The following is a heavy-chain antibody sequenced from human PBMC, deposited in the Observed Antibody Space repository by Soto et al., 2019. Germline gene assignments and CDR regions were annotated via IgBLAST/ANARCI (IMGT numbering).Heavy chain of an antibody. CDR2: IYYSGRT. V-gene: IGHV4-31*03. CDR1: GGSISSGGYY. J-gene: IGHJ4*02. D-gene: IGHD1-1*01. Sequence: PSQTLSLTCTVSGGSISSGGYYWSWIRQHPGKGLEWIGYIYYSGRTNYNPSLKSRVTISVDRSQNHFSLQLTSVTAADTAVYYCARSGDTALDYWGQGTLVTVSS. CDR3: ARSGDTALDY.